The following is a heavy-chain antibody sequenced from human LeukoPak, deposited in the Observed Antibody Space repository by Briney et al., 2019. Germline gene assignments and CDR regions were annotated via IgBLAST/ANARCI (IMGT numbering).Heavy chain of an antibody. CDR3: ARVAGEWTTGAFDI. J-gene: IGHJ3*02. V-gene: IGHV1-69*05. CDR2: IIPIFGTA. CDR1: GGTFSSYA. Sequence: SVKVSCKASGGTFSSYAISWVRQAPGQGLEWMGGIIPIFGTANYAQKFQGRVTITTDESTSTAYMELSSLRSEDTAVYYCARVAGEWTTGAFDIWGQGTMVTVSS. D-gene: IGHD2-8*02.